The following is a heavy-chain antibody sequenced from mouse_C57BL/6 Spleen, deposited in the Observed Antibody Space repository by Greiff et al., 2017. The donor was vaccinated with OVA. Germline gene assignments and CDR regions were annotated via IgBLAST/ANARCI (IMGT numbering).Heavy chain of an antibody. CDR1: GYAFSSYW. J-gene: IGHJ2*01. CDR3: AREIWLRRYFDY. CDR2: IYPGDGDT. Sequence: VQLQESGAELVKPGASVKISCKASGYAFSSYWMNWVKQRPGKGLEWIGQIYPGDGDTNYNGKFKGKATLTADKSSSTAYMQLSSLTSEDSAVDFCAREIWLRRYFDYWGQGTTLTVSS. V-gene: IGHV1-80*01. D-gene: IGHD2-2*01.